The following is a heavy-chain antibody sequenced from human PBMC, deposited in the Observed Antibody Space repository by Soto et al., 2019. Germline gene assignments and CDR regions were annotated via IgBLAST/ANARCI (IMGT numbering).Heavy chain of an antibody. D-gene: IGHD5-12*01. V-gene: IGHV5-10-1*01. CDR1: GYSFAGYW. CDR3: ARQIYDSDAGPNFQYYFDS. J-gene: IGHJ4*02. CDR2: IDPSDSQT. Sequence: GESLKISCKGSGYSFAGYWITWVRQKPGKGLEWMGRIDPSDSQTYYSPSFRGHVTISVTKSITTVFLQWSSLRASDTAMYYCARQIYDSDAGPNFQYYFDSWGQGIPVAVSS.